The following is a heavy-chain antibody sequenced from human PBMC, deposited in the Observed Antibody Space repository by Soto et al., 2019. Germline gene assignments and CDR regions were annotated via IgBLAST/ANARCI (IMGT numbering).Heavy chain of an antibody. D-gene: IGHD2-2*01. CDR3: EIVWVIGYCSSTSCDGYFQH. CDR2: INHSGST. V-gene: IGHV4-34*01. CDR1: GGSFSGYY. J-gene: IGHJ1*01. Sequence: SETLSLTCAVYGGSFSGYYWSWIRQPPGKGLEWIGEINHSGSTNYNPSLKSRVTISVDTSKNQFSLKLSSVTAADTAVYYFEIVWVIGYCSSTSCDGYFQHWGQGTLVTVSS.